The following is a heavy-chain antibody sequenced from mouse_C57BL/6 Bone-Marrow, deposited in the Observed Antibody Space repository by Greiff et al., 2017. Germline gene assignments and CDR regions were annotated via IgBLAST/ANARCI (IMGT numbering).Heavy chain of an antibody. J-gene: IGHJ2*01. Sequence: QVQLKQSGAELMKPGASVKLSCKATGYTFTGYWIAWVKQRPGHGLEWIGEILPGSGSTNYTEKFKGKATFPPDTSSNPAYMQLSSLTTVDSAIXYCARPVCYYGSGYHYFDYWGQGTTLTVSS. CDR2: ILPGSGST. V-gene: IGHV1-9*01. CDR1: GYTFTGYW. CDR3: ARPVCYYGSGYHYFDY. D-gene: IGHD1-1*01.